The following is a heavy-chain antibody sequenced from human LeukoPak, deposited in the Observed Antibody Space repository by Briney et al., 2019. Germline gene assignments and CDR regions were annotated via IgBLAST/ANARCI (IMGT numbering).Heavy chain of an antibody. CDR3: AREKFGSGSYYTDFDY. CDR1: GGTFSSYA. V-gene: IGHV1-69*04. CDR2: IIPILGIA. D-gene: IGHD3-10*01. J-gene: IGHJ4*02. Sequence: GASVKVSCKASGGTFSSYAISWVRQAPGQGLEWMGRIIPILGIANYAQKFQGRVTITADKSTSTAYMELSSLRSEDTAVCYCAREKFGSGSYYTDFDYWGQGTLVTVSS.